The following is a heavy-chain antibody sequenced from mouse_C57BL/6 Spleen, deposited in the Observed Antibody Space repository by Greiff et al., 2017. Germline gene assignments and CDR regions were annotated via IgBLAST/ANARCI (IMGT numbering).Heavy chain of an antibody. J-gene: IGHJ4*01. V-gene: IGHV5-12*01. CDR3: ARRGSYAMDY. Sequence: DVHLVESGGGLVQPGGSLKLSCAASGFTFSDYYMYWVRPTPEKRLEWVAYISNGGGSTYYPDTVKGRFTISIDNAKNTLYLQMSRLKSEDTAMYYCARRGSYAMDYWGQGTSVTVSS. CDR1: GFTFSDYY. CDR2: ISNGGGST.